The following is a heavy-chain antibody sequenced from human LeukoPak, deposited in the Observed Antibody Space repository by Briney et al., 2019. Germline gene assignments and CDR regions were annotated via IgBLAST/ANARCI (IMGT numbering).Heavy chain of an antibody. J-gene: IGHJ4*02. Sequence: GGSLRLSCAASGFTFSSYWMHWVRQAPGKGLVWVSRINTDGSSTSYADSVKGRFTISRDNAKNTLYLQMNSLRIEDAAVYYCMGGRGWLPENWGQGTLVTVSS. CDR1: GFTFSSYW. D-gene: IGHD3-22*01. V-gene: IGHV3-74*01. CDR3: MGGRGWLPEN. CDR2: INTDGSST.